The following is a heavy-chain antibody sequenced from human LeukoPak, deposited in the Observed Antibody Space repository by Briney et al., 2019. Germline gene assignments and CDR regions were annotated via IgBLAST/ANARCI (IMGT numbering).Heavy chain of an antibody. CDR1: GYSISSGYY. D-gene: IGHD3-22*01. J-gene: IGHJ4*02. V-gene: IGHV4-38-2*02. CDR2: IYHSGST. Sequence: SETLSLTCTVSGYSISSGYYWGWIRQPPGKGLEWIGSIYHSGSTYYNPSLKSRVTISVDTSKNQFSLKLSSVTAADTAVYYCAREGDSSGFPIDYWGQGTLVTVSS. CDR3: AREGDSSGFPIDY.